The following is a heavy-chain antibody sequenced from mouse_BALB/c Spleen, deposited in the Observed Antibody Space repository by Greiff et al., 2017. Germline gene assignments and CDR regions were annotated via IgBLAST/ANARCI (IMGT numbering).Heavy chain of an antibody. D-gene: IGHD3-3*01. CDR2: IWSGGST. Sequence: VQLQQSGPGLVQPSQSLSITCTVSGFSLTSYGVHWVRQSPGKGLEWLGVIWSGGSTDYNAAFISRLSISKDNSKSQVFFKMNSLQANDTAIYYCARKGDVDYAMDYWGQGTSVTVSS. CDR1: GFSLTSYG. CDR3: ARKGDVDYAMDY. V-gene: IGHV2-2*02. J-gene: IGHJ4*01.